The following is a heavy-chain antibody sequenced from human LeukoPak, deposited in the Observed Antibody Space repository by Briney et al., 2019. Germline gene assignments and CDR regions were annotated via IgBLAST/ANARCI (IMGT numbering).Heavy chain of an antibody. J-gene: IGHJ3*02. V-gene: IGHV4-59*12. D-gene: IGHD1-26*01. CDR2: IYYTGST. CDR3: ARDKWEPRYAFDT. Sequence: SETLSLTCTVSGGSMSFYYWNWIRQSPGKGLEWIGYIYYTGSTKYNPSLQSRVTISVDKSENQFSLNLYSVTAADTAVYYCARDKWEPRYAFDTWGQGTMVTVSS. CDR1: GGSMSFYY.